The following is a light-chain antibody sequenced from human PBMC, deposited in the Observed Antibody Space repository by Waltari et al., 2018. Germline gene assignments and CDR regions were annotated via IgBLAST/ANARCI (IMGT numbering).Light chain of an antibody. V-gene: IGKV3-11*01. Sequence: EIVLTQSPATLSLSPGERATLPCRASQRFSSYLGWYQQNPGQAPRLLIYDASNRATGIPARFSGSGSGTDFTLTISSLEPEDFAVYYCQQRSDWPPHFGQGTRLEMK. J-gene: IGKJ5*01. CDR2: DAS. CDR1: QRFSSY. CDR3: QQRSDWPPH.